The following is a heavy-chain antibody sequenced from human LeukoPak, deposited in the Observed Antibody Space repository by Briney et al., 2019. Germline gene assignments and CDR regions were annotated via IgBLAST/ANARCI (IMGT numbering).Heavy chain of an antibody. CDR3: AKDRRPTTVVTYPSD. V-gene: IGHV3-23*01. J-gene: IGHJ4*02. Sequence: PGRSLRLSCAASGFTFSSYAMSLVRQAPGKGLEWVSALSGSGSNTYYADSVKGRFTISRDNSKNTLYLQMNSLRAEDTAVYYCAKDRRPTTVVTYPSDWGQGTLVTVSS. CDR1: GFTFSSYA. CDR2: LSGSGSNT. D-gene: IGHD4-11*01.